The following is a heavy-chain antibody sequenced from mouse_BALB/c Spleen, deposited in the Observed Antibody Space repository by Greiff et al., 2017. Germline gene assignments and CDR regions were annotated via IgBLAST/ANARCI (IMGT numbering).Heavy chain of an antibody. CDR3: AREPYGSSYDYAMDY. Sequence: QVQLKESGPGLVAPSQSLSITCTVSGFSLTGYGVNWVRQPPGKGLEWLGMIWGDGSTDYNSALKSRLSISKDNSKSQVFLKMNSLQTDDTARYYCAREPYGSSYDYAMDYWGQGTSVTVSS. D-gene: IGHD1-1*01. J-gene: IGHJ4*01. V-gene: IGHV2-6-7*01. CDR1: GFSLTGYG. CDR2: IWGDGST.